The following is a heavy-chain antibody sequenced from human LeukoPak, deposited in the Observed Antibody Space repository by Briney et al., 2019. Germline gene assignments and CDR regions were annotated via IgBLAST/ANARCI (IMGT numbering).Heavy chain of an antibody. CDR2: IYYSGST. Sequence: PSETLSLTCTVSGDSIRTSSYYWVWIRQPPGKGLEWLGSIYYSGSTYYNPSLKSRVTIPVDTSKNQFSLNLYSVTAADTAVFYCARSYYYDYRQIDYWGQGTLVTVSS. CDR1: GDSIRTSSYY. D-gene: IGHD3-22*01. J-gene: IGHJ4*02. CDR3: ARSYYYDYRQIDY. V-gene: IGHV4-39*01.